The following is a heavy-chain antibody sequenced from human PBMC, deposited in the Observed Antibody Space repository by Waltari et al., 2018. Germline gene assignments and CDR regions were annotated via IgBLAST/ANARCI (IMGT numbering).Heavy chain of an antibody. V-gene: IGHV4-38-2*01. CDR1: GGSISAGYD. CDR2: IYGGTGST. D-gene: IGHD3-3*01. Sequence: QVLLQESGPGLVKPSETLSLTCAVSGGSISAGYDWSWVRQSPGKGLEWIGYIYGGTGSTNYNPSLKNRVTISKDTSKNHFSLILKSVTAADTAIYYCARLFGEAAVDWGQGLLVTVSA. J-gene: IGHJ4*02. CDR3: ARLFGEAAVD.